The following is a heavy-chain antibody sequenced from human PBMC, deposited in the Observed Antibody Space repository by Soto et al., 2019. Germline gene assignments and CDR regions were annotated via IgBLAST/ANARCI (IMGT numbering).Heavy chain of an antibody. J-gene: IGHJ3*02. CDR2: ISSSSGYT. D-gene: IGHD1-7*01. CDR1: GFTFSDYY. V-gene: IGHV3-11*05. Sequence: GGSLRLSCAASGFTFSDYYMSWIRQAPGKGLEWVSYISSSSGYTNYADSVKGRFTISRDNSKNTLYLQMNSLRAEDTAVYYCAKVGTSLIYSAADAFDIWGQGTMVTVSS. CDR3: AKVGTSLIYSAADAFDI.